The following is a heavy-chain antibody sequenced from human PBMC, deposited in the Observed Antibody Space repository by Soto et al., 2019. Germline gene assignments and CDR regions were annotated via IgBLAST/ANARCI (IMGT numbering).Heavy chain of an antibody. CDR1: GGSISRNVYY. V-gene: IGHV4-31*03. D-gene: IGHD3-16*01. Sequence: QVQLQESGPGLVKPSQTLSLPCSVSGGSISRNVYYWTWIRQHPEKGLEWIGHIYYAGSTYYNSSLKSRVIISLDTSNNQFSLKLSSVTAADTAVYYCARGLTTLYYFDSWGQGTLGSVSS. J-gene: IGHJ4*02. CDR2: IYYAGST. CDR3: ARGLTTLYYFDS.